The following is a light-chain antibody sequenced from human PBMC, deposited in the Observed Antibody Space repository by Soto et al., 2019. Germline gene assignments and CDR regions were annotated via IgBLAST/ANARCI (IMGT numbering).Light chain of an antibody. J-gene: IGLJ1*01. CDR1: RRDVGSYNL. CDR2: EVS. V-gene: IGLV2-23*02. Sequence: QSALTQPASVSGSPGQSITISCTGTRRDVGSYNLVSWYQQHPGKAPKLMIYEVSKRPSGVSNRFSGSKSGNTASLTTSGLQAEDVSDYYCCSYARTSTFGSYVFATGTKVPVL. CDR3: CSYARTSTFGSYV.